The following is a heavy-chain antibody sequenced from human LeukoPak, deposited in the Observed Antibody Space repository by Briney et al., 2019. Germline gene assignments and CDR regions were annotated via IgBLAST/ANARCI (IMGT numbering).Heavy chain of an antibody. CDR1: GGSVSSSNYH. CDR3: ARQSTSWPYYFDY. J-gene: IGHJ4*02. Sequence: SETLSLTCTVSGGSVSSSNYHWGWIRQSPQKGLEWIGNFHYSGSTYYNPSLKSRVTISVDTSKNQFSLRLNSVTAADTAVYYCARQSTSWPYYFDYWGQGTLVTVSS. V-gene: IGHV4-39*01. D-gene: IGHD2-2*01. CDR2: FHYSGST.